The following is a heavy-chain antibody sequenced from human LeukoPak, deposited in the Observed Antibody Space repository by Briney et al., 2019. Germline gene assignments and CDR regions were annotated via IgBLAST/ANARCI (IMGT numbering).Heavy chain of an antibody. D-gene: IGHD6-19*01. CDR1: GFIFSFYG. CDR2: ISYEGSNK. J-gene: IGHJ4*02. CDR3: AKSEPGYSSGCPDY. V-gene: IGHV3-30*18. Sequence: PGRSLRLSCTASGFIFSFYGMHWVRKAPGKGLEWVAFISYEGSNKYYADSVKGRFTISRDTSKNALYLQMNSLRAEDTAVYYCAKSEPGYSSGCPDYWGQGTLVTVSS.